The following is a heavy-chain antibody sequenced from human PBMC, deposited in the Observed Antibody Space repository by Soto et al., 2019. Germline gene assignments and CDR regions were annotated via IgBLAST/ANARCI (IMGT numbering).Heavy chain of an antibody. CDR2: ISSSGSTI. J-gene: IGHJ4*02. Sequence: EVQLVESGGGLVQPGGSLRLSCAASGFTFSSYEMNWVRQAPGKGLEWVSYISSSGSTIYYADSVKGRFTISRDNAKNSRYLERNGLRGEDTAVYDGGRGQYGSGGGYFDYWGQETLVTVSS. D-gene: IGHD6-19*01. CDR3: GRGQYGSGGGYFDY. CDR1: GFTFSSYE. V-gene: IGHV3-48*03.